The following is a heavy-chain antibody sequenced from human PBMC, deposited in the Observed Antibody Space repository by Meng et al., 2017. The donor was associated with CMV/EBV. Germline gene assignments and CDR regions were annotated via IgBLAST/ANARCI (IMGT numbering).Heavy chain of an antibody. V-gene: IGHV3-30-3*01. CDR2: IIYDGSNK. CDR1: GFTFSSYA. Sequence: GRSLRLSCAVSGFTFSSYAMHWVRQAPGKGLEWVAVIIYDGSNKYYEDSVKGRFIISRDNSKNTLYLQMHSLRAEDTAVYYCARGYYESSGPLPDYWGQGTLVTVSS. J-gene: IGHJ4*02. D-gene: IGHD3-22*01. CDR3: ARGYYESSGPLPDY.